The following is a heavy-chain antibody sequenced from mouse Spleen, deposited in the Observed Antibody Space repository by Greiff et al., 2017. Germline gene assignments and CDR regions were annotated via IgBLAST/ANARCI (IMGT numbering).Heavy chain of an antibody. Sequence: QVQLQQPGAELVMPGASVKMSCKASGYTFTDYWMHWVKQRPGQGLEWIGAIDTSDSYTTYNQKFKGKATLTVDESSSTAYMQLSSLTSEDSAVYYCAREDYGDAMDYWGQGTSVTVSS. V-gene: IGHV1-69*01. CDR3: AREDYGDAMDY. J-gene: IGHJ4*01. CDR2: IDTSDSYT. CDR1: GYTFTDYW. D-gene: IGHD1-1*01.